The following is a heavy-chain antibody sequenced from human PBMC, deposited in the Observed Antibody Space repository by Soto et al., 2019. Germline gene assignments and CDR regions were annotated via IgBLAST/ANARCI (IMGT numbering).Heavy chain of an antibody. CDR2: ISVSGGST. Sequence: EVQLLESGGGLVQPGGSLRLSCAVSGFSVSTYVMGWVRQAPGKGLEWVSGISVSGGSTYYADSVKGRFAISRDNSKNTLYLQMNSLRAGDTATYYCVKGWLDYWGQGTLVSVSS. V-gene: IGHV3-23*01. J-gene: IGHJ4*02. CDR1: GFSVSTYV. CDR3: VKGWLDY.